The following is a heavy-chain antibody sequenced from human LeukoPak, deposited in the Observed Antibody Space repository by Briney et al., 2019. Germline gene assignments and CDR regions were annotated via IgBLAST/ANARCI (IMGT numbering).Heavy chain of an antibody. CDR1: GYTFTGYY. CDR2: INPNSGGT. J-gene: IGHJ4*02. CDR3: ARSDSYADSPRGY. Sequence: GASVTVSCKASGYTFTGYYMHWVRQAPGQGLEWMGWINPNSGGTNYAQKFQGWVTMTRDTSISTAYMELSRLRSDDTAVYYCARSDSYADSPRGYWGQGTLVTVSS. V-gene: IGHV1-2*04. D-gene: IGHD5-18*01.